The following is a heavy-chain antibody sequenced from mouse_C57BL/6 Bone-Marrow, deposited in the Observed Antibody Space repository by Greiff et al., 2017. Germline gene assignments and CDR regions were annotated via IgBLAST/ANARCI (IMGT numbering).Heavy chain of an antibody. J-gene: IGHJ2*01. CDR1: GYTFTSYT. Sequence: VQLQQSGAELARPGASVKMSCKASGYTFTSYTMHWVKQRPGQGLEWIGYINPSSGYTKYNQKFKDKATLTADKSSSTAYMQLSSLTSEDSAVYYCASWDPYDYDGVDYWGQGTTLTVSS. D-gene: IGHD2-4*01. CDR2: INPSSGYT. CDR3: ASWDPYDYDGVDY. V-gene: IGHV1-4*01.